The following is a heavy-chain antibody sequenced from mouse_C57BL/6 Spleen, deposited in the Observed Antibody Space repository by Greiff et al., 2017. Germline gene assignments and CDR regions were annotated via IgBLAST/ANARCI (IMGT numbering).Heavy chain of an antibody. CDR3: ARVYYYGSSYVPPYYAMDD. CDR2: INYDGSST. Sequence: VMLVESEGGLVQPGSSMKLSCTASGFTFSDYYMAWVRQVPEKGLEWVANINYDGSSTYYLDSLKSRFIISRDNAKNILYLQMSSLKSEYTAKYYCARVYYYGSSYVPPYYAMDDWGQGTSVTVSS. J-gene: IGHJ4*01. V-gene: IGHV5-16*01. D-gene: IGHD1-1*01. CDR1: GFTFSDYY.